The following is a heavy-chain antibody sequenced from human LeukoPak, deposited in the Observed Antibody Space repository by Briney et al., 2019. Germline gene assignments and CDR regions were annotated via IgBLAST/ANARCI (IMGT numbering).Heavy chain of an antibody. CDR3: ARDSRPSVALYYFDY. V-gene: IGHV3-21*01. D-gene: IGHD2/OR15-2a*01. J-gene: IGHJ4*02. Sequence: PGGSLRLSCAASGFTFCSYSMNWVRQAPGKGLEWVSSISSSSSYIYYADSVKGRFTISRDNAKNSLYLQMNSLRVEDTAVYYCARDSRPSVALYYFDYWGQGTLVTVSS. CDR1: GFTFCSYS. CDR2: ISSSSSYI.